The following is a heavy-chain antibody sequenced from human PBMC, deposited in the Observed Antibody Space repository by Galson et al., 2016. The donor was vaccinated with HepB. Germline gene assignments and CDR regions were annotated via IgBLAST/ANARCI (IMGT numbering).Heavy chain of an antibody. Sequence: SETLSLTCTVSGAPISDSNWWTWVRQVPEKGLEWLGEIYHTGTSNNNPFLSSRFTLSVDKSRNQFSLNVTSVTAADTAVYYCARASVIPGARMIFDPWGQGTLVTVSS. CDR3: ARASVIPGARMIFDP. CDR1: GAPISDSNW. CDR2: IYHTGTS. V-gene: IGHV4-4*02. J-gene: IGHJ5*02. D-gene: IGHD2-2*01.